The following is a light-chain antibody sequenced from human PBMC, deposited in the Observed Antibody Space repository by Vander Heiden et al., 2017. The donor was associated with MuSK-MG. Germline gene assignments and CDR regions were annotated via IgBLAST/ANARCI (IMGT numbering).Light chain of an antibody. V-gene: IGKV4-1*01. CDR3: QQDVSIPYT. CDR1: QTRLDRYNNSNY. CDR2: GAS. J-gene: IGKJ4*01. Sequence: SVMTQSPDALAVSLGERATINCKSSQTRLDRYNNSNYVAWYQQRPGQPPKLLMNGASNREAGVPDRFSGSASGTDFTLTISILHAEEVAVYYCQQDVSIPYTFGGGTKVEIK.